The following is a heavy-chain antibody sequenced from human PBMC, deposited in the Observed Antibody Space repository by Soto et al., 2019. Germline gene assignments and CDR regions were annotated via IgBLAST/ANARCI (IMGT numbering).Heavy chain of an antibody. D-gene: IGHD3-16*01. CDR1: GYIFTSYG. Sequence: GPEVKKPGASVKVSCKGSGYIFTSYGIAWVRQAPGQGLEWMGWISAHNGKTDYAQKFQGRVTVTRDTSTSTAYLELRSLRSDDTDLYYCARGRNGDYWGQGALVTVSS. CDR2: ISAHNGKT. V-gene: IGHV1-18*01. J-gene: IGHJ4*02. CDR3: ARGRNGDY.